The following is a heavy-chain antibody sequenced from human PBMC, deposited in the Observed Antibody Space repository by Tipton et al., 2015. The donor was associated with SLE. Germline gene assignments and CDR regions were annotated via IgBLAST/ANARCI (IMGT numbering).Heavy chain of an antibody. CDR3: ARGRNPWLGRWWFDP. CDR2: IYHSGST. J-gene: IGHJ5*02. D-gene: IGHD6-19*01. V-gene: IGHV4-38-2*02. Sequence: TLSLTCTVSGYSISSGYYWGWIRQPPRKGLEWIGSIYHSGSTYYNPSLKSRVTISVDTSKNQFSLKLSSVTAADTAVYYCARGRNPWLGRWWFDPWGQGTLVTVSS. CDR1: GYSISSGYY.